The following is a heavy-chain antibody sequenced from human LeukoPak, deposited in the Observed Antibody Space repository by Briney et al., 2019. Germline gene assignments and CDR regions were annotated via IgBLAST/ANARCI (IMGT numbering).Heavy chain of an antibody. CDR1: GGSISSSSYY. CDR3: ARKGYGDYGGLFDY. CDR2: IYYSGST. J-gene: IGHJ4*02. V-gene: IGHV4-39*01. D-gene: IGHD4-17*01. Sequence: SETLSLTCTVSGGSISSSSYYWGWIRQPPGKGLEWIGSIYYSGSTYYNPSLKSRVTISVDTSKNQFSLKLSSVTAADTAVYYCARKGYGDYGGLFDYWGQGTLVTVSS.